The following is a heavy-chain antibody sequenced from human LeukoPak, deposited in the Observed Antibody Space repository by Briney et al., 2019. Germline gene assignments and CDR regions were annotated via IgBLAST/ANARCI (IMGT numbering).Heavy chain of an antibody. J-gene: IGHJ4*02. D-gene: IGHD6-19*01. CDR3: ARDSLDSSGWYYFDY. Sequence: PGRSLRLSCAASGFTFSSYAMHWVRQAPGKGLEWVAVISYDGSNKYYADSVKGRFTISRDNSKNTLYLQMNSLRAEDTAVYYCARDSLDSSGWYYFDYWGQGTLVTVSS. V-gene: IGHV3-30*04. CDR1: GFTFSSYA. CDR2: ISYDGSNK.